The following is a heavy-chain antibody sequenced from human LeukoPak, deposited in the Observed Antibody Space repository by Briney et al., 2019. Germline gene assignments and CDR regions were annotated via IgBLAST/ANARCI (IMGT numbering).Heavy chain of an antibody. V-gene: IGHV3-23*01. J-gene: IGHJ3*02. D-gene: IGHD5-18*01. CDR1: GFTFSSYA. CDR2: ISGSGGST. CDR3: AKLQLWSHFGAFDI. Sequence: SGGSLRLSCAASGFTFSSYAMSWVRQAPGKGLEWVSAISGSGGSTYYADSVKGRFTISRDNSKNTLYPQMNSLRADDTAVYYCAKLQLWSHFGAFDIWGQGTMVTVSS.